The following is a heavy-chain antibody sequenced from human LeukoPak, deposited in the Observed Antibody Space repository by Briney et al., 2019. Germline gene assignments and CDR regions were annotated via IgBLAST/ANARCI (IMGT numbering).Heavy chain of an antibody. J-gene: IGHJ6*03. Sequence: GGSLRLSCAASEFSFITYWMSWVRQAPGKGLEWVANIKQDGSEKYYVDSVKGRFTISRDNAKNSLYLQMNSLRAEDTALYYCAKDLGSRFYYYYYYYMDVWGKGTTVTVSS. CDR3: AKDLGSRFYYYYYYYMDV. CDR1: EFSFITYW. V-gene: IGHV3-7*03. CDR2: IKQDGSEK.